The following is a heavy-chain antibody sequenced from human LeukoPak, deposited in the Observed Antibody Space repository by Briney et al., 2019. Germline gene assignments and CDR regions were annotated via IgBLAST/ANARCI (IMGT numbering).Heavy chain of an antibody. CDR2: IYYSGSA. V-gene: IGHV4-59*01. D-gene: IGHD6-13*01. CDR3: ARAPGIAAAGTHFDF. Sequence: SETLSLTCTVSGGSLSSYYWSWIRQPPGKGLEWIGYIYYSGSAKYNPSLKSRVTISVDTSRNQFSLKLSSVTAGDTAVYYCARAPGIAAAGTHFDFWGQGTLVTVSS. CDR1: GGSLSSYY. J-gene: IGHJ4*02.